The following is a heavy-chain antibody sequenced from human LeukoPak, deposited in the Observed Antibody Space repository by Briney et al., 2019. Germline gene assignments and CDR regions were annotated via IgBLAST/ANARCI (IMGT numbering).Heavy chain of an antibody. CDR1: GYTLTELS. Sequence: ASVKVSCKVSGYTLTELSMHWVRQAPGKGLEWMGGFDPEDGETIYAQKFQGRVTMTEDTSTDTAYMELSSLRSEDTAVYYCATGNPGLEHPGPDYWGQGTPVTVSS. CDR2: FDPEDGET. CDR3: ATGNPGLEHPGPDY. V-gene: IGHV1-24*01. J-gene: IGHJ4*02. D-gene: IGHD1/OR15-1a*01.